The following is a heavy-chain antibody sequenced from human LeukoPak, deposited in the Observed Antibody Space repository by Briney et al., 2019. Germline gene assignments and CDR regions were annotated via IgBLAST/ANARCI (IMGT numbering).Heavy chain of an antibody. CDR3: AKEASDWPNNWFDP. V-gene: IGHV3-23*01. J-gene: IGHJ5*02. CDR1: GLTFSSYA. D-gene: IGHD2-21*02. CDR2: ISGSGGDT. Sequence: GGSLRLSCAASGLTFSSYAMSWVRQAPGKGLEWVSAISGSGGDTYYADSVKGRFTISRDNSKNTLYLQMNSLRIEDTAVYYCAKEASDWPNNWFDPWGQGTLVTVSS.